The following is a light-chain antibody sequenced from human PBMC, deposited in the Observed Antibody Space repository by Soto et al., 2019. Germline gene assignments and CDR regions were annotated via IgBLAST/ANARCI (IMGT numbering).Light chain of an antibody. Sequence: EIVLTQSPGTLSLSPGERATLSCRASQSISSNYLAWYQHKPGQGPRLLIYAASSRATGIPDRFSGSGSGTDFTLTISRLEPEVFALYYCQKYGSAFTFGPGTKVDI. CDR1: QSISSNY. V-gene: IGKV3-20*01. J-gene: IGKJ3*01. CDR2: AAS. CDR3: QKYGSAFT.